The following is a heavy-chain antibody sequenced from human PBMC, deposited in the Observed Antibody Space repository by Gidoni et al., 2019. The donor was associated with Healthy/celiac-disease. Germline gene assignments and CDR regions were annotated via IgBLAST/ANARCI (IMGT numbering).Heavy chain of an antibody. J-gene: IGHJ6*02. CDR3: ARDSGYYGSGSYETTDV. Sequence: EVQLVESGGGLVQPGGSMRLSCAASGFTFSSYWMSWVRQAPGKGREWVANIKQDGSEKYYVDSVKGRFTISRDNAKNSLYLQMNSLRAEDTAVYYCARDSGYYGSGSYETTDVWGQGTTVTVSS. CDR2: IKQDGSEK. V-gene: IGHV3-7*01. D-gene: IGHD3-10*01. CDR1: GFTFSSYW.